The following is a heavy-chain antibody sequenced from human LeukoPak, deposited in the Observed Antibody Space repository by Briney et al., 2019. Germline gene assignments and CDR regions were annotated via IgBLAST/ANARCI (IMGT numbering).Heavy chain of an antibody. J-gene: IGHJ5*02. Sequence: SETLSLTCTVSGGSISSYYWSWIRQPPGKGLEWIGYIYYSGSTNYNPSLKSRVTISVDTSKNQFSLKLSSVTAADTAVYYCARGLRAADNWFDPWGQGTLVTVSS. CDR1: GGSISSYY. V-gene: IGHV4-59*12. D-gene: IGHD6-13*01. CDR2: IYYSGST. CDR3: ARGLRAADNWFDP.